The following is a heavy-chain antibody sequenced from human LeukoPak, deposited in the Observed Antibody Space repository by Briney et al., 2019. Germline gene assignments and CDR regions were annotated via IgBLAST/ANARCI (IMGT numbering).Heavy chain of an antibody. CDR1: GGSISSGGYY. CDR2: IYYSGST. Sequence: PSQTLSLTCTVSGGSISSGGYYWSWIRQHPGKGLEWIRYIYYSGSTYYNPSLKSRVTISVDTSKNQFSLKLSSVTAADTAVYYCASGITVIAENYYYGMDVWGQGTTVTVSS. V-gene: IGHV4-31*03. CDR3: ASGITVIAENYYYGMDV. D-gene: IGHD4-11*01. J-gene: IGHJ6*02.